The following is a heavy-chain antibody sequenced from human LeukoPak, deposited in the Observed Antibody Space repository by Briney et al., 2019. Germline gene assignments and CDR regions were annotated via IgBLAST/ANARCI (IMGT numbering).Heavy chain of an antibody. CDR2: ISWRSGSI. Sequence: GGSLRLSCAASGFTFDDYAMHWVRQAPGKGLEWVSGISWRSGSIGYADSVKGRFTISRDNAKNSLYLQMNSLRAEDTAVYYCARHYVFVSGGSSFDHWGQGTLVTVSS. CDR3: ARHYVFVSGGSSFDH. V-gene: IGHV3-9*01. J-gene: IGHJ4*02. D-gene: IGHD3-16*01. CDR1: GFTFDDYA.